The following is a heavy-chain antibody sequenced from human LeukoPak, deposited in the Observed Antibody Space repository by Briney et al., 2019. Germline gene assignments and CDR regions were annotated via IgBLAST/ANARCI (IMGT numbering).Heavy chain of an antibody. J-gene: IGHJ4*02. CDR1: GGSVSGHY. CDR2: INHSGVT. Sequence: SETLSLTCGVYGGSVSGHYWSWIRQPPGKGLEWIGDINHSGVTTQNPSLKSRVTISVDTSKNQFSLKLNSVTAADTAVYYCARGRDYWGQGTLVTVSS. CDR3: ARGRDY. V-gene: IGHV4-34*01.